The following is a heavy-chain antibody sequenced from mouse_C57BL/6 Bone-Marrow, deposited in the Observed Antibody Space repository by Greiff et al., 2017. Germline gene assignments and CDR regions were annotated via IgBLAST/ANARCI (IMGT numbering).Heavy chain of an antibody. CDR1: GYTFTSYW. V-gene: IGHV1-64*01. J-gene: IGHJ3*01. CDR3: ARSRGGGVAY. Sequence: VKLQQPGAELVKPGASVKLSCKASGYTFTSYWMHWVKQRPGQGLEWIGMIHPNSGSTNYNEKFKSKATLTVDKSSSTASMHLSSLTSEDTAVEDGARSRGGGVAYWGQGALVTVAA. CDR2: IHPNSGST.